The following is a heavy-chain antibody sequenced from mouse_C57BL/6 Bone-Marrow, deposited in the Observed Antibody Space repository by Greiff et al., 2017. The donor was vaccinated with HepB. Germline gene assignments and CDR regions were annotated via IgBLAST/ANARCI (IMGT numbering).Heavy chain of an antibody. CDR2: ISDGGSYT. Sequence: EVQLQESGGGLVKPGGSLKLSCAASGFTFSSYAMSWVRQTPEKRLEWVATISDGGSYTYYPDNVKGRFTISRDNAKNNLYLQMSHLKSEDTAMYYCARAGYYDYDGFAYWGQGTLVTVSA. V-gene: IGHV5-4*01. J-gene: IGHJ3*01. CDR3: ARAGYYDYDGFAY. D-gene: IGHD2-4*01. CDR1: GFTFSSYA.